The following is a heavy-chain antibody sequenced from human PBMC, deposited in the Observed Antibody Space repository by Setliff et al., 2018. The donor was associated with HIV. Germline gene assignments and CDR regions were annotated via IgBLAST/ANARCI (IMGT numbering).Heavy chain of an antibody. CDR2: IDSSGTT. CDR1: GGSFGVYR. Sequence: KPSGTLSLTCTISGGSFGVYRWSWIRQSAGRGLEWIGRIDSSGTTDYKPSLKGRVAISVDTSRNQFSLRVTSVTAADTAVYFCARDRHSSGLGSYGPWGPGILVTVSS. D-gene: IGHD3-10*01. V-gene: IGHV4-4*07. CDR3: ARDRHSSGLGSYGP. J-gene: IGHJ5*02.